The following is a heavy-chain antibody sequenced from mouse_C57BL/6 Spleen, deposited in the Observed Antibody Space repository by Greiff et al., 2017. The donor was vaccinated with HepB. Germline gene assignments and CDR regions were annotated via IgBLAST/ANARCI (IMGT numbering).Heavy chain of an antibody. CDR1: GFTFSSYA. Sequence: EVQGVESGGGLVKPGGSLKLSCAASGFTFSSYAMSWVRQTPEKRLEWVATISDGGSYTYYPDNVKGRFTISRDNAKNNLYLQMSHLKSEDTAMYYCARDRGGSRSFDYWGQGTTLTVSS. V-gene: IGHV5-4*01. CDR3: ARDRGGSRSFDY. CDR2: ISDGGSYT. D-gene: IGHD1-1*01. J-gene: IGHJ2*01.